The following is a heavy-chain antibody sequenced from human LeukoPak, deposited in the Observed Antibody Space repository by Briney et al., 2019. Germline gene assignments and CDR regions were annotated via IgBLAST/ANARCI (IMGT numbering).Heavy chain of an antibody. Sequence: PGGSLRLSCAVSGFTFSSFEMNWVRQAPGKGLEWVSYISSSGSSIYYADSVKGRFTISRDNAKNSLYLQMNSLGAGDTAVYYCARACGASCYAVDYYYYGMDVWGQGTTVTVSS. CDR1: GFTFSSFE. J-gene: IGHJ6*02. D-gene: IGHD2-15*01. CDR3: ARACGASCYAVDYYYYGMDV. V-gene: IGHV3-48*03. CDR2: ISSSGSSI.